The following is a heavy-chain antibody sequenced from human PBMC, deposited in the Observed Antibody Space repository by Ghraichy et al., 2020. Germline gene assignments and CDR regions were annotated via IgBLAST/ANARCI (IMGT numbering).Heavy chain of an antibody. V-gene: IGHV3-74*01. CDR2: ISTDGSRT. J-gene: IGHJ5*02. Sequence: LSLTCAASGFTFSSYWMHWVRQATGKGLVWVSSISTDGSRTSYADSVKGRFTISRDNAKNTLYLQMNSLRAEDTAVYYCARDPYCSSTNCYTGSWFDPWGLGTLVTVSS. CDR1: GFTFSSYW. D-gene: IGHD2-2*02. CDR3: ARDPYCSSTNCYTGSWFDP.